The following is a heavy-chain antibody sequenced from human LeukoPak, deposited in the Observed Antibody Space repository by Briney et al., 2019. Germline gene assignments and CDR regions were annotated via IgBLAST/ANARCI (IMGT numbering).Heavy chain of an antibody. J-gene: IGHJ4*02. V-gene: IGHV5-10-1*01. D-gene: IGHD5-24*01. Sequence: GESLKISCKGSGYMFTSYWISWVRQMPGKGLEWMGRIDPSDSYTNYSPSFQGHVTISADKSISTAYPQWSSLRASDTAMYYCVCPVGFDGLGYWGQGTLVTVSS. CDR2: IDPSDSYT. CDR1: GYMFTSYW. CDR3: VCPVGFDGLGY.